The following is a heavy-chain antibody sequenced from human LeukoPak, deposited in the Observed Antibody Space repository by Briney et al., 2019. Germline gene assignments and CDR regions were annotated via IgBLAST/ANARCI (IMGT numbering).Heavy chain of an antibody. D-gene: IGHD6-13*01. Sequence: PGGSLRLSCAASGFTFSVYSMNWVRQAPGKGLEWVASISSSSPYIYYTDSVKGRFTISRDNAKNSLYLQMDSLRGEDTAVYYCASAVAAGDVGLDYWGQGALVTVSS. J-gene: IGHJ4*02. CDR3: ASAVAAGDVGLDY. CDR1: GFTFSVYS. V-gene: IGHV3-21*01. CDR2: ISSSSPYI.